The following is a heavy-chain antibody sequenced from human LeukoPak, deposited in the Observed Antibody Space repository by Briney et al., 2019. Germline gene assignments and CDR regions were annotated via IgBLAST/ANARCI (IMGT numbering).Heavy chain of an antibody. D-gene: IGHD1-26*01. CDR3: AKGRRAPLVGTTTKLWIGS. CDR2: ISYDGPNK. Sequence: GGSLRLSCAASGFTFSTYAMHWVRQAPGKGLEWVAAISYDGPNKRYADSVKGRFTISRDNSKNTLYLQMNTLRAEDTAVYYCAKGRRAPLVGTTTKLWIGSCGQGTLVTVSS. CDR1: GFTFSTYA. J-gene: IGHJ4*02. V-gene: IGHV3-30*04.